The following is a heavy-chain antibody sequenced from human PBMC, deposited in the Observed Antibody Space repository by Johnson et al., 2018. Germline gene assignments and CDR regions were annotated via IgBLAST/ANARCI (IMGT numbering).Heavy chain of an antibody. D-gene: IGHD3-10*01. CDR2: ISWNSGSI. CDR1: GFTFSGYY. CDR3: AKDKRRVRNAFDI. Sequence: VQLVESGGGLVKPGGSLRLSCAASGFTFSGYYMSWIRQAPGKGLEWVSGISWNSGSIGYADSVKGRFTISRDNAKNSLYLQMNSLRAEDTALYYCAKDKRRVRNAFDIWGQGTMVTVSS. V-gene: IGHV3-9*01. J-gene: IGHJ3*02.